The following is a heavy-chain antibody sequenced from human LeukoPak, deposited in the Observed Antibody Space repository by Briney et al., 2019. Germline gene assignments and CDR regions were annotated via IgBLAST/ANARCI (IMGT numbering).Heavy chain of an antibody. V-gene: IGHV4-39*01. D-gene: IGHD1-26*01. Sequence: SETLSLTCTVSGGSISSSSYYWGWIRQPPGKGLEWIGSIYYSGSTYYNPSLKSRVTISVDTSKNQFSLKLSSVTAADTAVYYCARHRYSGSYPGDFDYWGQGTLVTVSS. J-gene: IGHJ4*02. CDR2: IYYSGST. CDR1: GGSISSSSYY. CDR3: ARHRYSGSYPGDFDY.